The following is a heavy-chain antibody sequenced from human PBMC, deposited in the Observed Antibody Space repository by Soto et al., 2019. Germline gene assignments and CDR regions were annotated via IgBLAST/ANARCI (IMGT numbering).Heavy chain of an antibody. Sequence: SETLSLTCTVSGGSISSGGYCWSWIRQHPGRGLEWIGYIYNSGITDYNPSLKSRVTMSMDASKSHFSLKLSSVTAADTAVYYCARAEGTYCSGGRCYREYFQHWGQGTLVPVSS. J-gene: IGHJ1*01. D-gene: IGHD2-15*01. V-gene: IGHV4-31*03. CDR1: GGSISSGGYC. CDR2: IYNSGIT. CDR3: ARAEGTYCSGGRCYREYFQH.